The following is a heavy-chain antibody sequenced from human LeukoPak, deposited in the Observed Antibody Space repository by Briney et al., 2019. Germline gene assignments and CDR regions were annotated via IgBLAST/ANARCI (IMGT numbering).Heavy chain of an antibody. V-gene: IGHV3-21*01. Sequence: ASVKVSCKVSGYTALNYGFTWVRQAPGKGLEWVSSISSTSAYIHYADSVKGRFTISRDNSKNTLYLQMNSLRAEDTAVYYCARAILITMVRGVFGALDYWGQGTLVTVSS. CDR3: ARAILITMVRGVFGALDY. D-gene: IGHD3-10*01. CDR1: GYTALNYG. J-gene: IGHJ4*02. CDR2: ISSTSAYI.